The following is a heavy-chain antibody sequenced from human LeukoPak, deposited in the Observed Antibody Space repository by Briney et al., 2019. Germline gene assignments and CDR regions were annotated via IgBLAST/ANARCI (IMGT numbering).Heavy chain of an antibody. Sequence: PSETLSLTCTVSGGSISSYYWSWIRQPPGKGLEWIGYIYYSGSTNYNPSLKSRVTISVDTSKNQFSLKLSSVTAADTAVYYCARRTGSGWYDYWGQGTLVTVSS. CDR2: IYYSGST. CDR1: GGSISSYY. J-gene: IGHJ4*02. D-gene: IGHD6-19*01. CDR3: ARRTGSGWYDY. V-gene: IGHV4-59*08.